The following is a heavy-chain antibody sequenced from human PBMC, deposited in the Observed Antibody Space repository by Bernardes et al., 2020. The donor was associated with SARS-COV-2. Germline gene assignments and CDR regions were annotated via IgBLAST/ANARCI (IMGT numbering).Heavy chain of an antibody. CDR3: ARGGFYYYGMDV. J-gene: IGHJ6*02. CDR2: ITSDSRHISLSGTYM. Sequence: GGSLRLSCAASGFTFSSYNMIWVRQAPGKGLEWVSYITSDSRHISLSGTYMYYADSVKGRFTISRDNAKNSLYLQMNSLRAEDTAVYYCARGGFYYYGMDVWGQGTTVTVSS. V-gene: IGHV3-21*01. CDR1: GFTFSSYN.